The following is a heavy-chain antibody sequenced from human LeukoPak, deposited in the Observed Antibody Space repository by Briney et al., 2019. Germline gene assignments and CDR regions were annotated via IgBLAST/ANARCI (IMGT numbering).Heavy chain of an antibody. CDR3: ARDNYDSSGYYFD. CDR2: ISSSGSTM. D-gene: IGHD3-22*01. Sequence: GGSLRLSCAASGFTFSSYEMNWVRQAPGKGLEWVSYISSSGSTMYYADSVKGRFTISRDNAKNSLYLQMNSLKAEDTAVYYCARDNYDSSGYYFDWGQGTLVTVSS. V-gene: IGHV3-48*03. J-gene: IGHJ4*02. CDR1: GFTFSSYE.